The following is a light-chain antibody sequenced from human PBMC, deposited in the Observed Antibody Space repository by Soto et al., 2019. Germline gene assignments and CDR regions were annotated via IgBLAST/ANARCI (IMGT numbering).Light chain of an antibody. V-gene: IGKV1-39*01. CDR1: QSINIY. Sequence: DIQMTQSPSSLSASVGDRVTITCRASQSINIYLNWYPKKPGKAPKLLIYVASILQGGAPSRFSRSGSGTDVSLTISQLQPEDFATYYCQQSYSTPWTLGQGNQVEVK. CDR3: QQSYSTPWT. CDR2: VAS. J-gene: IGKJ1*01.